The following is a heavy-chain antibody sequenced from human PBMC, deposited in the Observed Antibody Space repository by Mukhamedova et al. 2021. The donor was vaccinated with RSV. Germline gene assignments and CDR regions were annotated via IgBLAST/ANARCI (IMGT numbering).Heavy chain of an antibody. Sequence: YMHWVRQAPGQGLEWVGTIKPSSGTTSYAQKFQGRVTMTRDTSTSTVYMELSNLTSEDTAVYYCARDILASNGWFDGDYWGQG. CDR3: ARDILASNGWFDGDY. J-gene: IGHJ4*02. V-gene: IGHV1-46*01. CDR1: Y. D-gene: IGHD6-19*01. CDR2: IKPSSGTT.